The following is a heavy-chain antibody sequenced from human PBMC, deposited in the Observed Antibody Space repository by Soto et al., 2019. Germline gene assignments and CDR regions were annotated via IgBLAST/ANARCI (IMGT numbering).Heavy chain of an antibody. CDR2: MNPNSGNT. Sequence: ASVKVSCKASGYTFTSYDINWVRQATGQGLEWMGWMNPNSGNTGYAQKFQGRVTMTRNTSISTAYMELSSLRSEDTAVYYCARHSYGHRAIYYYYYGMDVWGQGTTVTVSS. V-gene: IGHV1-8*01. J-gene: IGHJ6*02. CDR3: ARHSYGHRAIYYYYYGMDV. CDR1: GYTFTSYD. D-gene: IGHD5-18*01.